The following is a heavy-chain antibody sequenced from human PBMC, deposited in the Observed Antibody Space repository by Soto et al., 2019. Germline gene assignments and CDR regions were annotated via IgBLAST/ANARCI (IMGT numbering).Heavy chain of an antibody. CDR3: AKASRIQLWRRRGIFDY. V-gene: IGHV3-23*01. CDR1: GFTFSSYA. D-gene: IGHD5-18*01. Sequence: PGGSLRLSCAASGFTFSSYAMSWVRQAPGKGLEWVSAISGSGGSTYYADSVKGRFTISRDNSKNTLYLQMTSLRAEDTAVYYYAKASRIQLWRRRGIFDYWGQGTLVTVYS. CDR2: ISGSGGST. J-gene: IGHJ4*02.